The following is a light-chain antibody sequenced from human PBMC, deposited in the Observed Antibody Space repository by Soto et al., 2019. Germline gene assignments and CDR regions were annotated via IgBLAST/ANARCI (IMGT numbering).Light chain of an antibody. CDR2: EVN. CDR3: SSYAGSSNV. CDR1: SSDVGGYNY. J-gene: IGLJ1*01. Sequence: QSALTQPPSASGSPGQSVAISCTGTSSDVGGYNYVSWYQQHPGKAPKLMIYEVNKRPSGVPDRFSGPKSGNTASLTVSGIQAEDEADYYCSSYAGSSNVFGTGTKLTVL. V-gene: IGLV2-8*01.